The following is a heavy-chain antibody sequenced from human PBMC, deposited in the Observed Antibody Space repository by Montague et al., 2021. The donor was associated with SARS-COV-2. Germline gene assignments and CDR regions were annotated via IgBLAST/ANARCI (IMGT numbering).Heavy chain of an antibody. V-gene: IGHV3-23*01. CDR3: AKGGGWERRGLTTFDY. J-gene: IGHJ4*02. Sequence: SLRLSCTASGFTFSSYAMSWVRQAPGKGLEWVSTITGSGGSTYYADSVKGRFTISRDNSKNTLYLQMNSLRAEDTAVYYCAKGGGWERRGLTTFDYWGQGTLGTVSS. CDR1: GFTFSSYA. D-gene: IGHD1-26*01. CDR2: ITGSGGST.